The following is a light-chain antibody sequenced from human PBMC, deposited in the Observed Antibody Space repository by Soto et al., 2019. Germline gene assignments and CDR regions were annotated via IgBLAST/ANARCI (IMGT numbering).Light chain of an antibody. CDR2: DTS. V-gene: IGKV3-15*01. Sequence: EIVLTQSPCTLSLSPGERATLSCRASQSVSSRRLAWYQHKPGQAPRLLIYDTSTRVAGIPARFTGSGSGTDFTLTISSLQSEDFAVYYCQQYNIWRSISFGQGTRLEI. J-gene: IGKJ5*01. CDR1: QSVSSR. CDR3: QQYNIWRSIS.